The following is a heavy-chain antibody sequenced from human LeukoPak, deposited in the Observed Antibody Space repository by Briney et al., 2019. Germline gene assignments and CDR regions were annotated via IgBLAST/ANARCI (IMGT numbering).Heavy chain of an antibody. V-gene: IGHV3-7*01. Sequence: GGSLRLSCAASGISFSGNWMGWVRQAPGEGLEWVASIKYDGSAKYNADSVKGRFTISRDNAKNSLYLEMNSLTAEDTAVYYCAFSNAFKVWGQGALVTVSS. D-gene: IGHD2-8*01. CDR3: AFSNAFKV. CDR2: IKYDGSAK. CDR1: GISFSGNW. J-gene: IGHJ4*02.